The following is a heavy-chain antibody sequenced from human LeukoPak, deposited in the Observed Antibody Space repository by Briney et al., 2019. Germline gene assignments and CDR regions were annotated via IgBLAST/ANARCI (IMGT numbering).Heavy chain of an antibody. CDR3: ATQHSGSYYFDY. CDR2: ISAYNGNT. V-gene: IGHV1-18*01. CDR1: GYTFTSYG. J-gene: IGHJ4*02. Sequence: ASVKVSCKASGYTFTSYGISWVRQAPGQGLKWMGWISAYNGNTNYAQKLQGRVTMTTDTSTSTAYMELRSLRSDDTAVYYCATQHSGSYYFDYWGQGTLVTVSS. D-gene: IGHD1-26*01.